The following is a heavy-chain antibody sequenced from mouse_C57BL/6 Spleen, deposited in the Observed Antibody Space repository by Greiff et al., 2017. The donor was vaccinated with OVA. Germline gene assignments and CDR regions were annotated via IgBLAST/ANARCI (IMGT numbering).Heavy chain of an antibody. Sequence: ESGPGLVKPSQSLSLTCSVTGYSITSGYYWNWIRQFPGNKLEWMGYISYDGSNNYNPSLKNRISFTRDTSKNQFFLKLNSVTTEDTATYYCARAGYDGRGLFDYWGQGTTLTVSS. D-gene: IGHD2-2*01. CDR2: ISYDGSN. V-gene: IGHV3-6*01. J-gene: IGHJ2*01. CDR1: GYSITSGYY. CDR3: ARAGYDGRGLFDY.